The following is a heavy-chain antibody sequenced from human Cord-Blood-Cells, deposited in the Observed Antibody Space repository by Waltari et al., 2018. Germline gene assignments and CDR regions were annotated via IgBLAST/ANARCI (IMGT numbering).Heavy chain of an antibody. CDR3: ARARGFDI. J-gene: IGHJ3*02. CDR1: GFTVSSSH. CDR2: MYSGGST. V-gene: IGHV3-53*01. Sequence: EVQLVESGGGLIKPGGSLRLSCAASGFTVSSSHMSWVRQAPGKGLWGVSVMYSGGSTYYADSVKGRFTISRDNSKNTLYLQMNSLRAEDTAVYYCARARGFDIWGQGTMVTVSS.